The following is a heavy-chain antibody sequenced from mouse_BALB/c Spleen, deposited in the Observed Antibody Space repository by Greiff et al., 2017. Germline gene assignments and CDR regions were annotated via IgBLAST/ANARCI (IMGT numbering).Heavy chain of an antibody. CDR3: ARREDGYGYFDV. J-gene: IGHJ1*01. V-gene: IGHV1-7*01. CDR2: INPSTGYT. Sequence: QVQLQQSGAELAKPGASVKMSCKASGYTFTSYWMHWVKQRPGQGLEWIGYINPSTGYTEYNQKFKGKATLTADKSSSTAYMQLSSLTSEDSAVYFCARREDGYGYFDVWGAGTTVTVSS. CDR1: GYTFTSYW.